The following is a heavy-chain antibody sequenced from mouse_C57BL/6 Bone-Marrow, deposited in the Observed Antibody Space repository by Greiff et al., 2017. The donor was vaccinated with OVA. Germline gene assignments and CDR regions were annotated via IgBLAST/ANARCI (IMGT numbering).Heavy chain of an antibody. V-gene: IGHV14-3*01. CDR3: ARLGDYDGPWFAY. CDR1: GFNIKNTY. J-gene: IGHJ3*01. Sequence: DVKLQESVAELVRPGASVKLSCTASGFNIKNTYMHWVKQRPEQGLEWIGRIDPANGNTKYAPKFQGKATITADTSSNTAYLQLSSLTSEDTAIYYCARLGDYDGPWFAYWGQGTLVTVSA. D-gene: IGHD2-4*01. CDR2: IDPANGNT.